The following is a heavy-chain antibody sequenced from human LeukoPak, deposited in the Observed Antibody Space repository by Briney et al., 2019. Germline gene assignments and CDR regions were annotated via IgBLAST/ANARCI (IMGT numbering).Heavy chain of an antibody. CDR3: ARAPVATPSEFDY. J-gene: IGHJ4*02. Sequence: TSETLCLTCAVSGDSISSGGYWWSWIRQHPGKGPEWIRYISYGGNTYYNPSLKSRVAISADTPKNQFSLKLSSTTAADTAVYYCARAPVATPSEFDYWGQGTLVTVSS. D-gene: IGHD5-12*01. CDR2: ISYGGNT. V-gene: IGHV4-31*11. CDR1: GDSISSGGYW.